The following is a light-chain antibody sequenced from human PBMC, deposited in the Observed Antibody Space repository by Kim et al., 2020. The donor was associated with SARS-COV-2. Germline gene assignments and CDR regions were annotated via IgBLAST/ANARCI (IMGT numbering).Light chain of an antibody. CDR2: WAS. Sequence: DIVMTQSPDSLALSLGERATINCKSSQTVLYSSKNKNYLAWYQQKPGQPPKLLIYWASTRESGVPDRFSGSGSGTDFTLTISSLQAEDVAVYYCQQYYSTPRTFGQGTRLEIK. V-gene: IGKV4-1*01. CDR3: QQYYSTPRT. J-gene: IGKJ5*01. CDR1: QTVLYSSKNKNY.